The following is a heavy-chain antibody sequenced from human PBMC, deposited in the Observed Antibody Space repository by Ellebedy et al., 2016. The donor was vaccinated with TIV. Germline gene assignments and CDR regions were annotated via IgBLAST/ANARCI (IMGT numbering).Heavy chain of an antibody. Sequence: GESLKISXAASGFTFSHYSMHWVRQAPGKGLEWVAVISHDGSNKYHAESVKGRFAISRDDSKNTLYLQMNTLRTEDTAVYFCTRGSSSRGYFDSWGQGTLVTVSS. D-gene: IGHD6-13*01. CDR1: GFTFSHYS. CDR3: TRGSSSRGYFDS. V-gene: IGHV3-30*09. J-gene: IGHJ4*02. CDR2: ISHDGSNK.